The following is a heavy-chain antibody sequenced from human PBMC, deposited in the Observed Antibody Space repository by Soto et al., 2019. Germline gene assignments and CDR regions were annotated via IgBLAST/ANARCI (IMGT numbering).Heavy chain of an antibody. CDR3: ARDGLSSSGAVD. Sequence: QVQLQESGPGLVKPSGTLSLTCAVSGGSISSSNWWRWVRQPPGKGLEWIGEIDHSGSPNYNPSLKSRVTISVDKSKNQFSLKLSSVTAADTAEYYCARDGLSSSGAVDWGQGTLVTVSS. CDR1: GGSISSSNW. D-gene: IGHD6-6*01. V-gene: IGHV4-4*02. J-gene: IGHJ4*02. CDR2: IDHSGSP.